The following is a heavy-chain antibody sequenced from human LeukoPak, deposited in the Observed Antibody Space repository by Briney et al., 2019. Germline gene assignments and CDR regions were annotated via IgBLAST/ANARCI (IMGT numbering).Heavy chain of an antibody. Sequence: SETLSLTCTVSGGSISSYYWSWIRQPAGKGLEWIGRIYTSGSTNYNPSLKSRVTMSVDTSKNQFSLKLSSVTAADTAVYYCARDLSPPDDYSNYGYYFDYWGQGTLVTVSS. CDR1: GGSISSYY. CDR2: IYTSGST. J-gene: IGHJ4*02. D-gene: IGHD4-11*01. CDR3: ARDLSPPDDYSNYGYYFDY. V-gene: IGHV4-4*07.